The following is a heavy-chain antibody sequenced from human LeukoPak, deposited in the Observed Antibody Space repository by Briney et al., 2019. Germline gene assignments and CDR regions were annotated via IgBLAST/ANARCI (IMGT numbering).Heavy chain of an antibody. CDR3: ARLPTFYYDGSGYHYDY. CDR2: TAGSGISK. Sequence: PGGSLRLSCAASGFTVSSNYMSWVRQAPGRGLEWASSTAGSGISKDYADSVKGRFTISKDKSKNTLYLQMDNLRAEDTGVYFCARLPTFYYDGSGYHYDYWGQGTLVTVSS. J-gene: IGHJ4*02. V-gene: IGHV3-53*01. D-gene: IGHD3-22*01. CDR1: GFTVSSNY.